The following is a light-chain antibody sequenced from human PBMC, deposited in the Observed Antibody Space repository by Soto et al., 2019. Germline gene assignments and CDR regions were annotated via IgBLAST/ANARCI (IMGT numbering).Light chain of an antibody. CDR3: QQASSFPLP. J-gene: IGKJ4*01. CDR2: AAS. CDR1: QGINTW. Sequence: DIQLTQSPSFVSASVGDIVTITCRASQGINTWLAWYQQKPGKAPKLLIYAASSLQRVVPPRFSGSGSVTDFSLYINSLQPEDVATYFCQQASSFPLPFGGGTK. V-gene: IGKV1D-12*01.